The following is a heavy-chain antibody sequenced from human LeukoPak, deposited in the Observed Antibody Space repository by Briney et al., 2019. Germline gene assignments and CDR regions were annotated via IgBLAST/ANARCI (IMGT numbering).Heavy chain of an antibody. J-gene: IGHJ4*02. Sequence: GASVKVPCKASGYTFTGYYMHWVRQAPGQGLEWMGWINPNSGGTNYAQKFQGRVTMTRDTSISTAYMELSRLKSDDTAVYYCARSAYCGGDCFQPYWGQGTLVTVSS. CDR1: GYTFTGYY. CDR3: ARSAYCGGDCFQPY. CDR2: INPNSGGT. V-gene: IGHV1-2*02. D-gene: IGHD2-21*02.